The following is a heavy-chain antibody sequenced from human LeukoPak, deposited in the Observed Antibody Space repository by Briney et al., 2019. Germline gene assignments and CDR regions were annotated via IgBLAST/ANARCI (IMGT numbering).Heavy chain of an antibody. J-gene: IGHJ4*02. CDR3: ARGYMVRGCFDY. D-gene: IGHD3-10*01. Sequence: ASVKVPCKASGYTFTSYGISWVRQAPGQGLEWMGWISAYNGNTNYAQKLQGRVAMTTDTSTSTAYMELRSLRSDDTAVYYCARGYMVRGCFDYWGQGTLVTVSS. CDR1: GYTFTSYG. CDR2: ISAYNGNT. V-gene: IGHV1-18*01.